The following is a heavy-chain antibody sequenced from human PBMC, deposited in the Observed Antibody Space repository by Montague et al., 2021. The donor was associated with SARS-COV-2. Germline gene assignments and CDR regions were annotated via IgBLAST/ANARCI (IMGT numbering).Heavy chain of an antibody. CDR2: ITVSGAGT. Sequence: SLRLSCAASGFTFTSYGMAWVRQAPGKGLEWVSVITVSGAGTYYAESVEDRFTISRDHSRNTLFLQMNSLRAEDTAVYYCAKRGSYFFDYWGQGTLVTVSS. J-gene: IGHJ4*02. D-gene: IGHD1-26*01. V-gene: IGHV3-23*01. CDR1: GFTFTSYG. CDR3: AKRGSYFFDY.